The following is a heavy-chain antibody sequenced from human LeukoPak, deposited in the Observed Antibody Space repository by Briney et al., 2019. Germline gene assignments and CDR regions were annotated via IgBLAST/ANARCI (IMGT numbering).Heavy chain of an antibody. CDR2: IRFDGSTK. Sequence: GGSRRLSCVASGITFRSSSMHWVRQAPGKGLEWLAFIRFDGSTKYYADSVKGRFTVSRDNSKSTLYLQMNSLRAEDAAVYHCAQPDFWGQGTLVTVSS. J-gene: IGHJ4*02. CDR1: GITFRSSS. V-gene: IGHV3-30*02. CDR3: AQPDF.